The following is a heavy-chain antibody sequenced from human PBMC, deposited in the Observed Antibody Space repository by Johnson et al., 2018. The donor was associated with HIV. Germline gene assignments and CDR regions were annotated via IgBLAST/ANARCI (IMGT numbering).Heavy chain of an antibody. CDR3: AKDPTTVVAFDAFDI. D-gene: IGHD4-23*01. CDR2: ISYDGSNK. J-gene: IGHJ3*02. CDR1: GFTFSSYA. Sequence: QVQLVESGGGVVQPGRSLRLSCAASGFTFSSYAMHWVRQAPGKGLEWVAVISYDGSNKYYADSVKGRFTISRDNSKNTVYLQMNSLRPEDTAVYYCAKDPTTVVAFDAFDIWGQGTMVTVSS. V-gene: IGHV3-30-3*01.